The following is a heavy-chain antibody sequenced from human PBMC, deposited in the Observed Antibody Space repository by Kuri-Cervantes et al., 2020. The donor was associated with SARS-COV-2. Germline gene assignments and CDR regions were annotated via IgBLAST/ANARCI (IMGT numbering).Heavy chain of an antibody. CDR3: ARGTVGAPGGGMDV. CDR1: GGSISSGSYY. V-gene: IGHV4-61*02. J-gene: IGHJ6*02. CDR2: ISTSGST. Sequence: SETLSLTCTASGGSISSGSYYWSWIRQPAGKGLEWIGRISTSGSTNYNPSFKSRVTISVDTSKNQFSLKLSSVTAADTAVYYCARGTVGAPGGGMDVWGQGTTVTVSS. D-gene: IGHD1-26*01.